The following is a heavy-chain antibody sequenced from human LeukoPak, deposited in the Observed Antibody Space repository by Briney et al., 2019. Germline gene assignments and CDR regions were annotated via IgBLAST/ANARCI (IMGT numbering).Heavy chain of an antibody. Sequence: GASVKVSCKASGYTFTSYGISWVRQASGQGLEWMGWISAYNGNTNYAQKLQGRVTMTTDTSTSTAYMELRSLRSDDTAVYYCARGHYYDSSGYYKDWDQGTLVTVSS. CDR3: ARGHYYDSSGYYKD. V-gene: IGHV1-18*01. CDR1: GYTFTSYG. CDR2: ISAYNGNT. D-gene: IGHD3-22*01. J-gene: IGHJ4*02.